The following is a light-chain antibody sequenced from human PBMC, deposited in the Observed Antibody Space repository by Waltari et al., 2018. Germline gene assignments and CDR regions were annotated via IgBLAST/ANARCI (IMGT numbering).Light chain of an antibody. V-gene: IGLV2-11*01. CDR1: SSDVGVYNY. J-gene: IGLJ3*02. CDR3: CSYAGSYSWV. CDR2: DVA. Sequence: QSALTQPRSVSGSPGQSVTISCTRTSSDVGVYNYVSWYQQHPGKAPQLMIYDVAKRPSGVPDRFSGSKSDNTASLTISGLQAEDEADYYCCSYAGSYSWVFGGGTKLTVL.